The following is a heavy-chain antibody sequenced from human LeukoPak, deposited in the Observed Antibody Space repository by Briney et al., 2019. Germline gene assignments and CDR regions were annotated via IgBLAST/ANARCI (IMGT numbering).Heavy chain of an antibody. CDR2: INGDGSST. V-gene: IGHV3-74*01. Sequence: GGSLRLSCVASGFTFSSNWMHWVRQAPGKGLVWVSRINGDGSSTSYADSVKGRFTISRDNAKNTLYLQMTSLRAEDTAVYYYVRARYDSSGYLYHGMDVWGQGTTVTVSS. CDR3: VRARYDSSGYLYHGMDV. CDR1: GFTFSSNW. J-gene: IGHJ6*02. D-gene: IGHD3-22*01.